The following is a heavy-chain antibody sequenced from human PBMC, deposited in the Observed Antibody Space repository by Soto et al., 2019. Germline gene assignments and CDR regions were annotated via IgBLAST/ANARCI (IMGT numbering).Heavy chain of an antibody. Sequence: SETLSLTCTVSGGSISSSSYYWGWIRQPPGKGLEWIGSIYYSGSTYYNPSLKSRVTISVDTSKNQFSLKLSSVTAADTAVLYCAIHVSTVTTVDYWGQGNLVTVSS. J-gene: IGHJ4*02. D-gene: IGHD4-17*01. CDR2: IYYSGST. CDR1: GGSISSSSYY. CDR3: AIHVSTVTTVDY. V-gene: IGHV4-39*01.